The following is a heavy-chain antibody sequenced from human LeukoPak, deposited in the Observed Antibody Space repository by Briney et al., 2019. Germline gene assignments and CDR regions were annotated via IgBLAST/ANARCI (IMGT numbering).Heavy chain of an antibody. J-gene: IGHJ4*02. D-gene: IGHD2-15*01. V-gene: IGHV3-23*01. CDR1: AFTFSSYA. CDR2: ISGGGSTA. CDR3: AKGGYCSGDSCYPNDY. Sequence: GGSLRLSCAASAFTFSSYAMSWVCQAPGKGPEWVSAISGGGSTAYYADSVKGRFTISRDNSKNTLYLRMNSLRAEDTAIYYCAKGGYCSGDSCYPNDYWGQGTLVTVSS.